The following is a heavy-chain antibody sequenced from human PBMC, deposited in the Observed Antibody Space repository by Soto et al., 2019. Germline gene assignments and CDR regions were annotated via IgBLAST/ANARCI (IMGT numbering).Heavy chain of an antibody. D-gene: IGHD6-6*01. V-gene: IGHV4-59*01. J-gene: IGHJ5*02. CDR2: IYYSGST. CDR3: ARGGYSSSSWFDP. CDR1: GGSISSYY. Sequence: SGTLSLTCTVSGGSISSYYWSWIRQPPGKGLEWIGYIYYSGSTNYNPSLKSRVTISVDTSKNQFSLKLSSVTAADTAVYYCARGGYSSSSWFDPWGQGTLVTVSS.